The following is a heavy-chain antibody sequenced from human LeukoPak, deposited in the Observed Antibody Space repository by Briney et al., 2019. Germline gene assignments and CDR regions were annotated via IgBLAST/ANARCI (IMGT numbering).Heavy chain of an antibody. CDR1: GFTFSSYE. CDR3: ARDSSMFRGVINY. Sequence: GGSLRLSCAASGFTFSSYEMNWVRQAPGKGLEWVSDISSSGRIIYYADSVKGRFTISRDNAQNSLYLQMNSLRAEDTAVYYCARDSSMFRGVINYWGQGTLVTVSS. CDR2: ISSSGRII. V-gene: IGHV3-48*03. J-gene: IGHJ4*02. D-gene: IGHD3-10*01.